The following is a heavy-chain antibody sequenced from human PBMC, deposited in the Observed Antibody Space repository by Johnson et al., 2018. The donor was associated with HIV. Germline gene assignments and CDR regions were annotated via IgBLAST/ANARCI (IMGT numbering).Heavy chain of an antibody. V-gene: IGHV3-66*02. J-gene: IGHJ3*02. Sequence: MLLVESGGGVVQPGRSLRLSCAASGFTVSSNYMSWVRQAPGKGLVWVSHIKSDGSYTNYADSVKGRFTISRDNSKNMLYLQMNSLRAEDTAVYYCAKEYLGRWAHDYYDSSGSDDAFDIWGQGTMVTVSS. CDR2: IKSDGSYT. CDR3: AKEYLGRWAHDYYDSSGSDDAFDI. CDR1: GFTVSSNY. D-gene: IGHD3-22*01.